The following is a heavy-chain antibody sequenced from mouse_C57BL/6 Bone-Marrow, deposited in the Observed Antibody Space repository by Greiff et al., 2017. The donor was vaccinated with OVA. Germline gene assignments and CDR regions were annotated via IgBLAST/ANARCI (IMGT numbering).Heavy chain of an antibody. J-gene: IGHJ4*01. CDR1: GYTFTSYG. V-gene: IGHV1-81*01. Sequence: QVQLQQSGAELARPGASVKLSCKASGYTFTSYGICWVKQRTGQGLEWIGEIYPRSGNTYYNEKFKGKATLTADNSSSTAYMELRSLTSEDSAVYFCARGWLRAMDYWGQGTSVTVSS. CDR2: IYPRSGNT. D-gene: IGHD2-2*01. CDR3: ARGWLRAMDY.